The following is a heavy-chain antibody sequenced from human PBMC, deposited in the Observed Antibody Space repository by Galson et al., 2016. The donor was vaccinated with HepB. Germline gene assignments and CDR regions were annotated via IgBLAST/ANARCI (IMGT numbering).Heavy chain of an antibody. J-gene: IGHJ4*02. V-gene: IGHV1-2*04. CDR3: ARDPTGTTPFDY. D-gene: IGHD1-1*01. CDR1: GYTFTGYY. Sequence: SVKVSCKASGYTFTGYYIHWVRQAPGQGLEWMGWINPNSGGTKYAQKFQGWVTMTRDTSISTAYMELSRLRSDDTAVYYCARDPTGTTPFDYWGQGTLVTVSS. CDR2: INPNSGGT.